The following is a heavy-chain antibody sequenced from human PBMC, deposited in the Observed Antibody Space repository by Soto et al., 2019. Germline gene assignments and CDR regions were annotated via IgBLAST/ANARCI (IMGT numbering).Heavy chain of an antibody. CDR2: IYHNGNT. D-gene: IGHD3-10*01. CDR3: ARVDGSGTYSLFDY. J-gene: IGHJ4*02. Sequence: SETLSLTCTVSGASVSSSNYFWSWIRQPPGKGLEWIGYIYHNGNTNYSPSLKSRVTISLDTSKNQFPLNLSSVTAADTAVYYCARVDGSGTYSLFDYWGQGAQVTVSS. V-gene: IGHV4-61*01. CDR1: GASVSSSNYF.